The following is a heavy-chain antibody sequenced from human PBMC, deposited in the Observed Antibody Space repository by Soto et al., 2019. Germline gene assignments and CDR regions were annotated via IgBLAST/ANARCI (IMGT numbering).Heavy chain of an antibody. CDR3: ARVSFETSGYADY. CDR1: GYIFSTYT. D-gene: IGHD3-22*01. J-gene: IGHJ4*02. Sequence: SVKVSCKASGYIFSTYTMHCVLQSPVQRLDWMGCINAANGNTKYSQNFQGRVTISRDTSASTAYLELSSLRSEDTAVYYCARVSFETSGYADYWGQGTLVTVSS. CDR2: INAANGNT. V-gene: IGHV1-3*01.